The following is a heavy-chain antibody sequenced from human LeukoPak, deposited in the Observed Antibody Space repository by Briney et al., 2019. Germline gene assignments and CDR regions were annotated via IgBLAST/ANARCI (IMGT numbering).Heavy chain of an antibody. D-gene: IGHD5-18*01. CDR2: ISGSGGST. Sequence: TGGSLRLSCAASGFTFSSYAMSWVRQAPGKGLEWVSAISGSGGSTYYADSVKGRFTIPRDNSKNTLYPQMNSLRAEDTAVYYCAKDSIQLWLLVPVEELYFDYWGQGTLVTVSS. J-gene: IGHJ4*02. CDR1: GFTFSSYA. V-gene: IGHV3-23*01. CDR3: AKDSIQLWLLVPVEELYFDY.